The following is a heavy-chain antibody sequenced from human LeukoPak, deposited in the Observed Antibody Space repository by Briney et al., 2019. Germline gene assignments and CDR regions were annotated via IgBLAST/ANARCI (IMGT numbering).Heavy chain of an antibody. Sequence: GGSLRLSCAASGFTFTRFNMNRVRQAPGKGLELVSSITTSGTYIYYADSVKGRFTISRDNAKNSLYLQMNSLRAEDTAVYYCAVRFDYWGQGTLVTVSS. CDR1: GFTFTRFN. CDR2: ITTSGTYI. J-gene: IGHJ4*02. CDR3: AVRFDY. V-gene: IGHV3-21*06.